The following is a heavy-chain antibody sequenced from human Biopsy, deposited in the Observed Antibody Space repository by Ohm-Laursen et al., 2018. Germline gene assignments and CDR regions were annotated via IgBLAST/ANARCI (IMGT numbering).Heavy chain of an antibody. D-gene: IGHD4-17*01. CDR2: ISGSGGRT. Sequence: SLRLSCAASGFTFSSYGMHWVRQAPGKGLEWVSGISGSGGRTYYAESMKGRFTISRDNSKNTLYLRMNSLRAEDTAVYYCAKPADSYGSEFYFDYWGQGTLVTVSS. CDR3: AKPADSYGSEFYFDY. J-gene: IGHJ4*02. V-gene: IGHV3-23*01. CDR1: GFTFSSYG.